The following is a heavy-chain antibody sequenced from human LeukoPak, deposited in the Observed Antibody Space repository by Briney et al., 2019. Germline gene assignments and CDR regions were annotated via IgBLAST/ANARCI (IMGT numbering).Heavy chain of an antibody. CDR3: ARYYGSGSYPRSRYFDY. CDR1: GGSLSSYY. Sequence: SETLSLTCTVSGGSLSSYYWSWIRQPPGKGLEWIGYIYYSGSTNYNPSLKSRVTISVDTSKNQFSLKLSSVTAADTAVYYCARYYGSGSYPRSRYFDYWGQGTLVTVSS. D-gene: IGHD3-10*01. CDR2: IYYSGST. J-gene: IGHJ4*02. V-gene: IGHV4-59*01.